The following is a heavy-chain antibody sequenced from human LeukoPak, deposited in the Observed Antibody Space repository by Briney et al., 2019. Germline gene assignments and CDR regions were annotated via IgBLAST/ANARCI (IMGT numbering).Heavy chain of an antibody. J-gene: IGHJ4*02. CDR3: ARALHCSGGSCYS. D-gene: IGHD2-15*01. CDR2: IKQDGSEK. CDR1: GFTFSSYW. V-gene: IGHV3-7*01. Sequence: GGSPRLSCAASGFTFSSYWMSWVRQAPGKGLEWVANIKQDGSEKYYVDSVKGRLTISRDNAKNSLYLQMNSLRAEDTAVYYCARALHCSGGSCYSWGQGTLVTVSS.